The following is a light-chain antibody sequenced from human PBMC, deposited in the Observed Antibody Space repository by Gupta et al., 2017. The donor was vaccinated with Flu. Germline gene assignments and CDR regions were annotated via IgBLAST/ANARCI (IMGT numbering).Light chain of an antibody. CDR2: DDS. CDR1: NVGSDC. J-gene: IGLJ2*01. Sequence: ETARITGRCDNVGSDCVDWYQQQPAQAPVLLVYDDSHRHSGMPERFSGSNYGTTATLTITRVQAEDEAVYYCQAADSTSDLLVFGGGTKLTVL. CDR3: QAADSTSDLLV. V-gene: IGLV3-21*02.